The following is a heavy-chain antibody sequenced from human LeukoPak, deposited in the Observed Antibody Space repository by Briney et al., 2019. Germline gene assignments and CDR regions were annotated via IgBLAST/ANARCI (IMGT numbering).Heavy chain of an antibody. CDR3: ARDGVGRVPEMSAPDY. V-gene: IGHV1-18*01. Sequence: ASVKVSCKASGYTFTSYGISWVRQAPGQGLEWMGWISAYNGNTNYVQKLQGRVTMTTDTSTSTAYMELRSLRSDDTAVYYCARDGVGRVPEMSAPDYWGQGTLVTVSS. CDR1: GYTFTSYG. D-gene: IGHD3-16*01. J-gene: IGHJ4*02. CDR2: ISAYNGNT.